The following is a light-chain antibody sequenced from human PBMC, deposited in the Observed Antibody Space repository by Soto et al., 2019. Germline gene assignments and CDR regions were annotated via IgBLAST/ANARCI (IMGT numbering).Light chain of an antibody. V-gene: IGKV3-11*01. Sequence: EIVLTQSPVTLSLSPGERATLSCGASQSVSRYLAWYQQKPGQAPRLLIYDASFRATGIPARFRGSGSGTDFTLTIDSLEPEDFAVYFCQQRTSWLGTFGQGTKVEI. CDR2: DAS. J-gene: IGKJ1*01. CDR3: QQRTSWLGT. CDR1: QSVSRY.